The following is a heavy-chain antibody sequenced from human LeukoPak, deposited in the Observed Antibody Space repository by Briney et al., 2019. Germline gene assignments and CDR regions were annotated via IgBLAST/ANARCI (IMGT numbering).Heavy chain of an antibody. CDR3: AKRLRDIVGARNAFDI. D-gene: IGHD1-26*01. V-gene: IGHV3-23*01. J-gene: IGHJ3*02. CDR1: GFTFSSYA. Sequence: GGSLRLSCAASGFTFSSYAMTWVRQAPGKGLEWVSGISGSGGTTYFADSVKGRFTISRDNSKNTLYLQMSSLRAEDTAVYYCAKRLRDIVGARNAFDIWGQGTMVSVSS. CDR2: ISGSGGTT.